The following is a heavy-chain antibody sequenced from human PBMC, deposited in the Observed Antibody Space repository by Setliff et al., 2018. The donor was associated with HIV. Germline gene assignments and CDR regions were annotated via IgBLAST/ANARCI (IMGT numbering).Heavy chain of an antibody. D-gene: IGHD6-19*01. Sequence: LSLTCTVSGGSISSGAFYWSWIRQHPGKGLEWIGDIYYIGSTFYNPSLKSRITISVDTSKNHFSLRLGSVTAADTAVYYCASRSVAGAFDIWGQGTKVTVSS. V-gene: IGHV4-31*03. CDR2: IYYIGST. J-gene: IGHJ3*02. CDR1: GGSISSGAFY. CDR3: ASRSVAGAFDI.